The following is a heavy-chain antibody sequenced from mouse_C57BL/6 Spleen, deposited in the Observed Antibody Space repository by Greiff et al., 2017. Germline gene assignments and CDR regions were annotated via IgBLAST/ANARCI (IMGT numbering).Heavy chain of an antibody. CDR2: IDPSGSTT. Sequence: QVQLQQPGAELVRPGASVKLSCKASGYTFTSYWMHWVKQRPGQGLEWIGVIDPSGSTTNYNQKFKGKATLTVDTSSSTAYMQLSSLTSEDSAVYYCARENYYGSSYLYYFDYWGQGTTLTVSS. J-gene: IGHJ2*01. CDR1: GYTFTSYW. CDR3: ARENYYGSSYLYYFDY. V-gene: IGHV1-59*01. D-gene: IGHD1-1*01.